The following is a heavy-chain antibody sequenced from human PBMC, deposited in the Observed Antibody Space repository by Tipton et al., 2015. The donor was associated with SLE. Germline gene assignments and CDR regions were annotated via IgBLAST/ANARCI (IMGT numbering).Heavy chain of an antibody. CDR2: IYRGGNT. CDR3: ARGGYYYGSVDAVDI. D-gene: IGHD3-10*01. Sequence: TLSLTCAVSGYSINSGYYWGWIRQSPGKGLEWIGSIYRGGNTYHNPSLKSRVYISLDTSKNQFSLKLSSVTAADTAVYYCARGGYYYGSVDAVDIWGQGTMVTVSS. CDR1: GYSINSGYY. V-gene: IGHV4-38-2*01. J-gene: IGHJ3*02.